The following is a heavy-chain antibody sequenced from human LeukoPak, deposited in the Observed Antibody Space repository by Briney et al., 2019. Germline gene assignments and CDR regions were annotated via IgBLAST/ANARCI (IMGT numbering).Heavy chain of an antibody. D-gene: IGHD4-17*01. CDR2: IYPGDSDT. CDR1: GYSFTSYW. CDR3: ARQGTDDYGDYLYYYYYGMDV. Sequence: PGESLKISCKGSGYSFTSYWIGWVRQMPGKGLEWMGIIYPGDSDTRCSPSFQGQATISADKSISTAYLQWSSLKASDTAMYYCARQGTDDYGDYLYYYYYGMDVWGQGTTVTVSS. V-gene: IGHV5-51*01. J-gene: IGHJ6*02.